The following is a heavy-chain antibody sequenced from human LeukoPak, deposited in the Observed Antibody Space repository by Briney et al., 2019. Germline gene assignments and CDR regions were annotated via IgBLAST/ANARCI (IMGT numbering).Heavy chain of an antibody. Sequence: ASVKVSCKASGYTFSSYGINWARQAPGQGLEWMGGISVYNGKTNYAQRPQGRVTMTADTSTNTAYMELRGLSSDDTAVYYCAKLTAINAPFDYWGQGTLVSVSS. D-gene: IGHD1-14*01. J-gene: IGHJ4*02. CDR3: AKLTAINAPFDY. V-gene: IGHV1-18*01. CDR1: GYTFSSYG. CDR2: ISVYNGKT.